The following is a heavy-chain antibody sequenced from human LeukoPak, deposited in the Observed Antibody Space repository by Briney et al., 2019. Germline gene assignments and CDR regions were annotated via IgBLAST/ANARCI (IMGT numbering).Heavy chain of an antibody. CDR3: ARGWGVTGTTFDY. J-gene: IGHJ4*02. V-gene: IGHV4-59*01. D-gene: IGHD1-20*01. CDR1: XXSISXYY. Sequence: TXSXXSISXYYWXWIRQPPGKGLEWIGYIYYSGSTNYNPSLKSRVTISVDTSKNQFSLKLSSVTAADTAVYYCARGWGVTGTTFDYWGQGTLVTVSS. CDR2: IYYSGST.